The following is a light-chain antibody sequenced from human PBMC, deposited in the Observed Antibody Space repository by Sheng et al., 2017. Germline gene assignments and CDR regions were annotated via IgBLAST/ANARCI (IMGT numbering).Light chain of an antibody. CDR1: NSNIGSNY. CDR2: GNS. Sequence: QSVLTQPPSASGTPGQRVTISCSGSNSNIGSNYVYWYQQLPGTAPKLLIYGNSNRPSGVPDRFSGSKSGTSASLAITGLQAEDEADYYCQSYDSSLSGSKVFGGGTKLTVL. CDR3: QSYDSSLSGSKV. J-gene: IGLJ2*01. V-gene: IGLV1-40*01.